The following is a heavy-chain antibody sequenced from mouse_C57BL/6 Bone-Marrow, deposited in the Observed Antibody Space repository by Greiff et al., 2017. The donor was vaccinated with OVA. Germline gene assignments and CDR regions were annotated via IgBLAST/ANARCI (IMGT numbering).Heavy chain of an antibody. CDR1: GFNIKDDY. V-gene: IGHV14-4*01. CDR2: IDPENGDT. Sequence: EVQLQQSGAELVRPGASVKLSCTASGFNIKDDYMHWVKQRPEQGLEWIGWIDPENGDTEYASKFQGKATITADTSSNTAYLQLSSLTSEDTAVYYGTTGSNYDWFAYWGQGTLVTVSA. J-gene: IGHJ3*01. CDR3: TTGSNYDWFAY. D-gene: IGHD2-5*01.